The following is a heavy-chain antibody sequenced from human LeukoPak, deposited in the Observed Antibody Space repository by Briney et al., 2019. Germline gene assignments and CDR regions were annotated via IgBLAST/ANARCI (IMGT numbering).Heavy chain of an antibody. CDR2: IYYSGST. CDR1: GGSISSYY. V-gene: IGHV4-59*08. CDR3: ARRGMGQWLADFDY. J-gene: IGHJ4*02. Sequence: PSETLSLTCTVSGGSISSYYWSWIRQPPGKGLEWIGYIYYSGSTNYNPSLKSRVTISVDTSKNQFSLKPSSVTAADTAVYYCARRGMGQWLADFDYWGQGTLVTVSS. D-gene: IGHD6-19*01.